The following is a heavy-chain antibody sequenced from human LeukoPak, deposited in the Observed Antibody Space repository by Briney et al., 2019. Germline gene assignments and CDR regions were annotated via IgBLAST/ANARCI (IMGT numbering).Heavy chain of an antibody. CDR1: GFTVSSNY. J-gene: IGHJ4*02. V-gene: IGHV3-53*01. Sequence: GGSLRLSCAASGFTVSSNYMTWVRQAPGKGLEWVSVIYSNNTTFYADSVKGRFTISRDKSKNTLYLRMNSLRAEDTAVYYCAKGITVMMVAPGYWGQGTLVTVSS. CDR3: AKGITVMMVAPGY. D-gene: IGHD3-22*01. CDR2: IYSNNTT.